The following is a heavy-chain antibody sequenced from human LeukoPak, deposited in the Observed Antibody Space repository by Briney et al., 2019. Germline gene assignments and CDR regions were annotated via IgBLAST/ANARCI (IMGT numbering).Heavy chain of an antibody. Sequence: ASVKVSCKVSGYSVTELSMHWVRQAPGLGLEWMGGFDREDDAPVYAQQFQGRVTMTEDPSTDTAYMELSSLRSEDTALYYCATLDPYFDSSGRPLLPDWGQGTLVTVSS. V-gene: IGHV1-24*01. J-gene: IGHJ4*02. CDR3: ATLDPYFDSSGRPLLPD. D-gene: IGHD3-22*01. CDR1: GYSVTELS. CDR2: FDREDDAP.